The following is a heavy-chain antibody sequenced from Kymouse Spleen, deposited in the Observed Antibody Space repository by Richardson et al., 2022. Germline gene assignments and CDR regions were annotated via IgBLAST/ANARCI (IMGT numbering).Heavy chain of an antibody. V-gene: IGHV3-33*01. CDR2: IWYDGSNK. Sequence: QVQLVESGGGVVQPGRSLRLSCAASGFTFSSYGMHWVRQAPGKGLEWVAVIWYDGSNKYYADSVKGRFTISRDNSKNTLYLQMNSLRAEDTAVYYCARGYCSGGSCYLYYYYGMDVWGQGTTVTVSS. CDR3: ARGYCSGGSCYLYYYYGMDV. J-gene: IGHJ6*02. D-gene: IGHD2-15*01. CDR1: GFTFSSYG.